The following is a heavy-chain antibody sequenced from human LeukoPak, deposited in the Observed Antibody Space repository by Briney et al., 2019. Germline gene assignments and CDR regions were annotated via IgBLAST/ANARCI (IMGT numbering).Heavy chain of an antibody. CDR3: VRDIVAGSGSYSD. J-gene: IGHJ4*02. CDR2: IRGDGGDA. V-gene: IGHV3-74*01. D-gene: IGHD3-10*01. CDR1: GFTFSSYS. Sequence: GGSLRLSCAASGFTFSSYSMNWVRQAPGKGLVWVSRIRGDGGDANYADFVKGRYTISRDNAKSTLYLQMNGLGVEDTAVYYCVRDIVAGSGSYSDWGQGTLVTVSS.